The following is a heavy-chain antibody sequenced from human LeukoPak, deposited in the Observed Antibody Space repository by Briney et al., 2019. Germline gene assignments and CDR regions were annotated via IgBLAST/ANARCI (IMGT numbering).Heavy chain of an antibody. Sequence: SETLSLTCTVSGGSISSYYWSWIRQPPGKGLEWIGYIYYSGSTNYNPSLKSRVTISVDTSKNQFSLKLSSVTAADTAVYYCARGKGGYSHGTQYFDYWGQGTLVTVSS. CDR1: GGSISSYY. V-gene: IGHV4-59*01. D-gene: IGHD5-18*01. CDR2: IYYSGST. CDR3: ARGKGGYSHGTQYFDY. J-gene: IGHJ4*02.